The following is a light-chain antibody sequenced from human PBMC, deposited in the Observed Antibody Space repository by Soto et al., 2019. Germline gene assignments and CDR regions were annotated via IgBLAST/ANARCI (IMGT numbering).Light chain of an antibody. CDR2: DAS. CDR1: QSINIW. V-gene: IGKV1-5*01. J-gene: IGKJ4*01. CDR3: QQYNSYSRS. Sequence: DIQMTQSPSTLSASVGDRVTITCRASQSINIWLAWYQQKPGKAPKLLIYDASSLQSGVPSRFRGSTSGTEFTLTISSLQPDEFATYYCQQYNSYSRSFGGGTKVEIK.